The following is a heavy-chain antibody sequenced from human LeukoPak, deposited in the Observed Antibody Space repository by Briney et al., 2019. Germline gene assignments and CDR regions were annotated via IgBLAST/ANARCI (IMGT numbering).Heavy chain of an antibody. V-gene: IGHV4-39*07. CDR3: ARGDYGVGDY. Sequence: SETLSLTCTVSGGSISSSSYYWGWVRQPPGTGLEWIGSIYYSGSTYYNPSLKSRVTISVDTSKNQFSLKLSSVTAADTAVYYCARGDYGVGDYWGQGTLVTVSS. CDR2: IYYSGST. J-gene: IGHJ4*02. D-gene: IGHD4-17*01. CDR1: GGSISSSSYY.